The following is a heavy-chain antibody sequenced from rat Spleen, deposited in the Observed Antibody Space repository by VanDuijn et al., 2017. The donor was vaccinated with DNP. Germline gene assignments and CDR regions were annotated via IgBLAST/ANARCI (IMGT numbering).Heavy chain of an antibody. CDR1: GFSFSNYD. V-gene: IGHV5-7*01. CDR2: ISYDGTST. Sequence: EVQLVESGGGLVQPGRSMKLSCAASGFSFSNYDMAWVRQAPKKGLEWVASISYDGTSTYYRDSVKGRFTFSRENAKSTLYLQMDSLRSEDPATYYCTTVEFNYAWFAYWGQGTLVTVSS. D-gene: IGHD1-11*01. J-gene: IGHJ3*01. CDR3: TTVEFNYAWFAY.